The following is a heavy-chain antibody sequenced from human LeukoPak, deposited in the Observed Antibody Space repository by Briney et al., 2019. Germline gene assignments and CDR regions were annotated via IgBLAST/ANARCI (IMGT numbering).Heavy chain of an antibody. CDR2: IWSDGSNR. CDR1: GFIYSHYG. CDR3: ARDAQRGFDYSNSLEY. D-gene: IGHD4-11*01. J-gene: IGHJ4*01. V-gene: IGHV3-33*01. Sequence: GGSLRLSCAASGFIYSHYGMHWVRQAPGKGLEWVAVIWSDGSNRFCAGSVKGRFTISRDNSQNTLFLQMNSLRAEDTAMYYCARDAQRGFDYSNSLEYWGHGTLVTVSS.